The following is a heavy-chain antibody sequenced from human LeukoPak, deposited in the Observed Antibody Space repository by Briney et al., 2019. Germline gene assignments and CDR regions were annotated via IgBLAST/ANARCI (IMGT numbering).Heavy chain of an antibody. J-gene: IGHJ4*02. CDR3: ARRCDTSSYYTYYFDY. D-gene: IGHD3-22*01. V-gene: IGHV1-2*02. Sequence: GASVKVSCKASGYTFTAYYIHWVRQAPGQGLELMGWINPNSGGTNYAQKFQGRVTMTRDTSISSAYMELSRLRSDDTAVYFCARRCDTSSYYTYYFDYWGQGTLVTVSS. CDR1: GYTFTAYY. CDR2: INPNSGGT.